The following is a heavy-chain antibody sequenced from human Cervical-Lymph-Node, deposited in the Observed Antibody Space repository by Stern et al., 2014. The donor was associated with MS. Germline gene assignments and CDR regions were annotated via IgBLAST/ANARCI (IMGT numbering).Heavy chain of an antibody. V-gene: IGHV2-5*02. CDR2: IYWDGDE. CDR3: AHVSAWRTGVDY. J-gene: IGHJ4*02. Sequence: QVTLRESGPTLVKPTQTLTLTCTFSGFSLSTIGVGVGWIRQSPGKAPEWLALIYWDGDERSSPSLKSRLNITRDTSKSQVVLTLTNMDPVDTATYYCAHVSAWRTGVDYWGQGALVTVSS. CDR1: GFSLSTIGVG. D-gene: IGHD6-19*01.